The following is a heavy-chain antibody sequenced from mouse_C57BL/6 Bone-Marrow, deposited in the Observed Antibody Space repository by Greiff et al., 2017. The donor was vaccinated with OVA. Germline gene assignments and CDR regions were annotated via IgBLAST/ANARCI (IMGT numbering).Heavy chain of an antibody. Sequence: DVMLVESGEGLVKPGGSLKLSCAASGFTFSSYAMSWVRQTPEKRLEWVAYISSGGDYIYYADTVKGRFTISSDNARNTLYLQMSRLKAEDTAMYYGTRDWGDRGFAYWGQGTLVTVSA. CDR2: ISSGGDYI. J-gene: IGHJ3*01. CDR3: TRDWGDRGFAY. D-gene: IGHD3-3*01. CDR1: GFTFSSYA. V-gene: IGHV5-9-1*02.